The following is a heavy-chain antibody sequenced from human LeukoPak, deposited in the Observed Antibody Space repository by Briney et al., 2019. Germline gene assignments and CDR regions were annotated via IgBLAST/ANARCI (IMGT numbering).Heavy chain of an antibody. CDR1: GFTFSNNW. D-gene: IGHD6-19*01. CDR3: ATKQWLAPPPDS. CDR2: INTDGTVT. V-gene: IGHV3-74*01. J-gene: IGHJ4*02. Sequence: GGSLRLSCAASGFTFSNNWMLWVRQAPGKGLESVSRINTDGTVTTYADSVKGRFTVSRDNADNTMFLQMNSVRDEDTAVYYCATKQWLAPPPDSWGQGTPVTVSS.